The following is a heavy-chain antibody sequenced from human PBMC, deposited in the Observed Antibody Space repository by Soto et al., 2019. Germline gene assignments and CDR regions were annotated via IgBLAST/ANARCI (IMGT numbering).Heavy chain of an antibody. V-gene: IGHV3-30*18. D-gene: IGHD3-22*01. J-gene: IGHJ4*02. CDR1: GFTFSSYG. CDR2: ISYDGSNK. Sequence: QVQLVESGGGVVQPGRSLRLSCAASGFTFSSYGMHWVRQAPGKGLEWVAVISYDGSNKYYADSVKGRFTISRDNSKNTLYLQMNSLRAEDTAVYYCAKDLLGGRSYYDSSGYHYWGQGTLVTVSS. CDR3: AKDLLGGRSYYDSSGYHY.